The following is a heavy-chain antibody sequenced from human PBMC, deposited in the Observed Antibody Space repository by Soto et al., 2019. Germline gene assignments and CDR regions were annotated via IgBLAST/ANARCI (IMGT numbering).Heavy chain of an antibody. V-gene: IGHV4-59*01. J-gene: IGHJ5*02. D-gene: IGHD2-2*01. CDR3: ARDRIRSSSTDWPEWFDP. CDR2: IHYSGST. CDR1: GGSINNYY. Sequence: QVQLQESGPGLVKPSETLSLTSTVSGGSINNYYWSWIRQPPGKGLEWIGYIHYSGSTNYNPSLKSRVTISLDTSKNQFSLKLSSVTAADTAVYYCARDRIRSSSTDWPEWFDPWGQGTLVTVSS.